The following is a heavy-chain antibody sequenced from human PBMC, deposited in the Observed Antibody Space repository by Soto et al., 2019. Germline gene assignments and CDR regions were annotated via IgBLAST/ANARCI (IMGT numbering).Heavy chain of an antibody. Sequence: QITLKESGPTLVRPTQTLTLTCTFSGFSLSTRGVGVGWIRQPPGKALGWLGLIYWDDDKRYSPSLKSRLTITKDTSKTPAVPTMTNLDPVNTATYYCAHRGSSWQLDYWGQGNLVTVSS. CDR1: GFSLSTRGVG. CDR3: AHRGSSWQLDY. J-gene: IGHJ4*02. V-gene: IGHV2-5*02. CDR2: IYWDDDK. D-gene: IGHD6-19*01.